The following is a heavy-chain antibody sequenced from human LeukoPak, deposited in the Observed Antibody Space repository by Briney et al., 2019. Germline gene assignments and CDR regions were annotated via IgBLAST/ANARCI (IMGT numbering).Heavy chain of an antibody. D-gene: IGHD7-27*01. CDR3: ARYGATWRDPGAY. CDR2: ISYDGTNN. J-gene: IGHJ4*02. V-gene: IGHV3-30*03. CDR1: GYTFSSYG. Sequence: GGSLRLSCAAPGYTFSSYGMHWVRQAPGKGLEWVALISYDGTNNHYADSVKGRFTISRDDSKNTLYLQMSSLRADDTAVYYCARYGATWRDPGAYWGQGTLVTVSS.